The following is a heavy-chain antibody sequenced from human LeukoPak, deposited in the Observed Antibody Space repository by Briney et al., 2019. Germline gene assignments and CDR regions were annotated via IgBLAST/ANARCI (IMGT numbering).Heavy chain of an antibody. CDR2: INTSGST. J-gene: IGHJ3*02. CDR3: ASRVWYYDSSGYHDAFDI. CDR1: GGSISSYY. Sequence: PAETLSLTCTVSGGSISSYYWSWIRQPPGKGLEWIRYINTSGSTNYNPYLKRRVTISVDTSQNQFSLKLSSVTAADKAVYYCASRVWYYDSSGYHDAFDIWGQGTMVTVSS. D-gene: IGHD3-22*01. V-gene: IGHV4-4*09.